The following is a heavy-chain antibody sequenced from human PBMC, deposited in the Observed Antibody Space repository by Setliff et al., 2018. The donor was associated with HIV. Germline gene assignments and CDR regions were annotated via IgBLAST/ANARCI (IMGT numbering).Heavy chain of an antibody. CDR1: GYTFTNNG. D-gene: IGHD2-8*02. Sequence: ASVKVSCKASGYTFTNNGINWVRQAPGQGLEWMGWISGDNGNTKYAQKLQGRVTMTTDTSTSTACMELRNLRSDDTAVYYCARVQVGDPYYSYYYMDVWGKGTTVTVSS. CDR3: ARVQVGDPYYSYYYMDV. J-gene: IGHJ6*03. V-gene: IGHV1-18*01. CDR2: ISGDNGNT.